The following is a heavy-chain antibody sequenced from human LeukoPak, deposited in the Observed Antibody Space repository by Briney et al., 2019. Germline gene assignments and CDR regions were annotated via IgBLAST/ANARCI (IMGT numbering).Heavy chain of an antibody. V-gene: IGHV3-49*04. Sequence: GGSLRLSCTASGFTFGDYAMSWVRQAPGKGLEGVGFIRSKAYGGTTEYAASVKGRFTISRDDSKSIAYLQMNSLKTEDTAVYYCTRRYCSSTSCYAQTEYFQHWGQGTLVTVSS. CDR2: IRSKAYGGTT. J-gene: IGHJ1*01. CDR1: GFTFGDYA. CDR3: TRRYCSSTSCYAQTEYFQH. D-gene: IGHD2-2*01.